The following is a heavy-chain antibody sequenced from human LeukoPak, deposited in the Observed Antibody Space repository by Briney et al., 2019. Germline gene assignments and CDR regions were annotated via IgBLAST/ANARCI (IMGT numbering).Heavy chain of an antibody. V-gene: IGHV3-23*01. J-gene: IGHJ4*02. D-gene: IGHD1-1*01. CDR3: ARDRGTYYLDY. CDR1: GITLSNYG. CDR2: ISDSGGST. Sequence: GGSLRLSCAVSGITLSNYGMSWIRQAPGKGLEWVAGISDSGGSTKYADSVKGRFTISRDNAKSTMYLQMNSLRDEDTAVYYCARDRGTYYLDYWGQGTPVTVSS.